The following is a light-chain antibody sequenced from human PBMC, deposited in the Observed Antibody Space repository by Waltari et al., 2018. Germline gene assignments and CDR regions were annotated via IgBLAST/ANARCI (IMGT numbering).Light chain of an antibody. CDR2: VVS. CDR1: SSDVGGYNY. J-gene: IGLJ3*02. V-gene: IGLV2-11*01. Sequence: QSALTQPRSVSGSPGQSVTISCTGTSSDVGGYNYVSWYHQHPGKAPKLMIYVVSKRPSGGPDRFSGSKSGNTASLTISGLQADDEADYYCCSYAGSYTWVFGGGTKLTVL. CDR3: CSYAGSYTWV.